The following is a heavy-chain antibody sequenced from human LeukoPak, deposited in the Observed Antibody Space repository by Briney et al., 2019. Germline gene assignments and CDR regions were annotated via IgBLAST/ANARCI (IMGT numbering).Heavy chain of an antibody. CDR1: GGSISSYY. CDR2: IYYSGST. V-gene: IGHV4-59*01. D-gene: IGHD3-22*01. CDR3: ARLPDYYDSSGYYRRSSYFDY. Sequence: SETLSLTCTVSGGSISSYYWSWIRQPPGKGLEWIGYIYYSGSTNYNPSLKSRVTISVDTSKNQFSLKLSSVTAADTAVYYWARLPDYYDSSGYYRRSSYFDYWGQGTLVTVSS. J-gene: IGHJ4*02.